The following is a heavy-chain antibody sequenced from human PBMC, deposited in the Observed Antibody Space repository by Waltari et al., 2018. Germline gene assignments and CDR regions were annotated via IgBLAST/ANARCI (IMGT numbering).Heavy chain of an antibody. D-gene: IGHD3-10*01. CDR3: ARFKYCSASGSNRWYFDV. V-gene: IGHV4-59*01. CDR2: IIYNGSAT. Sequence: LWLIVYIIYNGSATNHTPSLKTRVILSTDDSKNPLSLNLSSVTAVDTAVYYCARFKYCSASGSNRWYFDVWGHGTLVTVSS. J-gene: IGHJ2*01.